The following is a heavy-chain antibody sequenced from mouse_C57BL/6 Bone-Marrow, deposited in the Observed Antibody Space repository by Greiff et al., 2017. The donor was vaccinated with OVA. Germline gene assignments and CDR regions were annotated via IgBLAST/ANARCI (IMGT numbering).Heavy chain of an antibody. CDR3: ARETYYRGWYVDV. Sequence: VQLQQPGAELVKPGASVKMSCKASGYTFTSYWITWVKQRPGQGLEWIGDIYPGSGSTNYNEKFKSKATLTVDTSSSTAYMQLSSLTSEDSAVYYCARETYYRGWYVDVWGTGTTVTVSS. V-gene: IGHV1-55*01. CDR1: GYTFTSYW. D-gene: IGHD2-12*01. CDR2: IYPGSGST. J-gene: IGHJ1*03.